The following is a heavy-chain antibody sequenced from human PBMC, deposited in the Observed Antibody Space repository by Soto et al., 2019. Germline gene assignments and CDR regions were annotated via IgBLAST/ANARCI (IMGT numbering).Heavy chain of an antibody. Sequence: LETLSLTCTFSGGSLSRYYWGWVRQPPGKGLEWIGYIYYSGSTNYNPSLKSRVTISVDTSKNQFSLKLSSVTAADTAVYYCARVWGGAFDIWGQGTMVTVSS. D-gene: IGHD3-10*01. CDR3: ARVWGGAFDI. CDR2: IYYSGST. CDR1: GGSLSRYY. V-gene: IGHV4-59*01. J-gene: IGHJ3*02.